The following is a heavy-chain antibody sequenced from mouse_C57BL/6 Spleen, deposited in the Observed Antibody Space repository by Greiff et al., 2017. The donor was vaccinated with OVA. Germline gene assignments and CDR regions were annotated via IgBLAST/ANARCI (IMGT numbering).Heavy chain of an antibody. CDR3: ARQDYGSAWFAY. J-gene: IGHJ3*01. CDR1: GFTFSDYY. V-gene: IGHV5-12*01. Sequence: DVKLVESGGGLVQPGGSLKLSCAASGFTFSDYYMYWVRQTPEKRLEWVAYISNGGGSTYYPDTVKGRFTISRDNAKNTLYLQMSRLKSEDTAMYYCARQDYGSAWFAYWGQGTLVTVSA. CDR2: ISNGGGST. D-gene: IGHD2-2*01.